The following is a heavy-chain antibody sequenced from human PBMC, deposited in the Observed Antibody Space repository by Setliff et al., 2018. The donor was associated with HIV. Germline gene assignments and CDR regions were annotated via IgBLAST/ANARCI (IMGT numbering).Heavy chain of an antibody. CDR1: GFTFSSHA. V-gene: IGHV3-30*04. CDR2: ISYDGSNK. D-gene: IGHD1-26*01. CDR3: ASTTDY. Sequence: GGSLRLSCAASGFTFSSHAMHWVRQAPGKGLEWVAVISYDGSNKYYADSVRGRFSISRDNSKNTLYVQMNSLRAEDTAVYYCASTTDYWGQGTLVTVSS. J-gene: IGHJ4*02.